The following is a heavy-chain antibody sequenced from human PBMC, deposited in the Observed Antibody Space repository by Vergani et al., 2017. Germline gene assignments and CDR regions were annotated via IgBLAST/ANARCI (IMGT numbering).Heavy chain of an antibody. V-gene: IGHV3-9*01. J-gene: IGHJ4*02. CDR1: GFTFSSYS. CDR3: AKDTNYYDGSGPLFN. D-gene: IGHD3-22*01. CDR2: ISWNSGSI. Sequence: EVQLVESGGGLVQPGRSLRLSCAASGFTFSSYSMNWVRQAPGKGLEWVSGISWNSGSIGYADSVKGRFTISRDNAKNSLYLQMNSLRAEDTALYYCAKDTNYYDGSGPLFNWGQGTLVTVSS.